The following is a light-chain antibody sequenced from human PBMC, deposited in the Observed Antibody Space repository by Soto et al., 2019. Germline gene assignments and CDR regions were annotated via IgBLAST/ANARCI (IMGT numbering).Light chain of an antibody. CDR1: SSDVGGYNY. Sequence: QSVLTQPASVSGSPGQSITISCTGTSSDVGGYNYVSWYQQHPGKAPKLMIYEVSNRPSGVSNRFSGSKSGNTASLTIPGLQAEDEADYYCSSYTSSSSGVFGGGTKVTVL. V-gene: IGLV2-14*01. CDR2: EVS. J-gene: IGLJ2*01. CDR3: SSYTSSSSGV.